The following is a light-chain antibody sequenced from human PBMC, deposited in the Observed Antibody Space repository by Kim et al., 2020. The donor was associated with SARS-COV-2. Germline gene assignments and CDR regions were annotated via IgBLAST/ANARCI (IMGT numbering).Light chain of an antibody. CDR2: DAS. CDR3: QKCSSAPWT. V-gene: IGKV1-27*01. CDR1: KGISNF. J-gene: IGKJ1*01. Sequence: ASVGEGVTIGRGTSKGISNFLAWYQHKPGTVPKLLIYDASVLESGVPYRFSGSGSGTDFTLTISSLQPEDVATYYCQKCSSAPWTFGQGTKVEIK.